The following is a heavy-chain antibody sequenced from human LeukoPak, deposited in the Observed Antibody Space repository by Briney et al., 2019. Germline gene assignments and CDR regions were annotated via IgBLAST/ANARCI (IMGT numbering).Heavy chain of an antibody. CDR3: ARGGGNLSFDY. V-gene: IGHV3-66*01. D-gene: IGHD4-23*01. Sequence: GGSLRLSCAASGFIVSSSYMSWVRQAPGKGLEWVSVIYSSGSTDYADSVKGRFTISRDNYKNTLSLQMNSLRAEDTAVYYCARGGGNLSFDYWGQGTLVTVSS. J-gene: IGHJ4*02. CDR1: GFIVSSSY. CDR2: IYSSGST.